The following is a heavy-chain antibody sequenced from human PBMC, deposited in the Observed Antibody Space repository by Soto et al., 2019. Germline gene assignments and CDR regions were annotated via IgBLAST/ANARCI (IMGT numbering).Heavy chain of an antibody. CDR2: ISSSSSYA. D-gene: IGHD6-13*01. J-gene: IGHJ4*02. V-gene: IGHV3-11*06. CDR1: GFTFSDYY. Sequence: GGSLRLSCAASGFTFSDYYMSWIRQAPGKGLEWVSYISSSSSYANYADSVKGRFTISRDNAKNSLYLQMNSLRAEDTAVYYCARSGYSSSWPPGGFDYWGQGTLVTVSS. CDR3: ARSGYSSSWPPGGFDY.